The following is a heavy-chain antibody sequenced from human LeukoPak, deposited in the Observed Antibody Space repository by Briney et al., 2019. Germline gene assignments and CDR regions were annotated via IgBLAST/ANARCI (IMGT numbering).Heavy chain of an antibody. CDR1: GFTFNRYN. J-gene: IGHJ6*03. CDR3: ARSSGWYHRGPDYYYYYMDV. Sequence: GGSLRLSCAASGFTFNRYNMNWVRRAPGKGLEWVSSISTSSSYIYYADSVRGRFTISRDNAKNSLYLQMNSLRAEDTAVYYCARSSGWYHRGPDYYYYYMDVWGKGTTVTVS. V-gene: IGHV3-21*01. CDR2: ISTSSSYI. D-gene: IGHD6-19*01.